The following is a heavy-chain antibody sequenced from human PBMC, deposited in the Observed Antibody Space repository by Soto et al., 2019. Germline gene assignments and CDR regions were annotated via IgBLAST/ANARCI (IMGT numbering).Heavy chain of an antibody. CDR2: MNPNSGNT. V-gene: IGHV1-8*01. J-gene: IGHJ6*02. Sequence: ASVKVSCKASGYTFTSYDINWVRQATGQGLEWMGWMNPNSGNTAYAQKFQGRVTMTRNTSISTAYMELSSLRSEDTAVYYCAAEPDYGDYVEAYYYYGMDVWGQGTTVTVSS. CDR1: GYTFTSYD. CDR3: AAEPDYGDYVEAYYYYGMDV. D-gene: IGHD4-17*01.